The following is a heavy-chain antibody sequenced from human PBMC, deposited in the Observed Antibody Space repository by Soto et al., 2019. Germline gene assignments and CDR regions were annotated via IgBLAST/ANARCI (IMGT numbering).Heavy chain of an antibody. CDR3: ALVERGTATTVVDAFDI. CDR1: GGFVSSGSYY. CDR2: MSHSGGT. D-gene: IGHD1-1*01. J-gene: IGHJ3*02. Sequence: QVQLQQWGAGLLKPSKTLSLTCAVYGGFVSSGSYYWSWIRRPPGKGLEWIGEMSHSGGTHFNPSLKSRVTISVDTSKNQFSLKMSSVTAADTALYYCALVERGTATTVVDAFDIWGPGTMVTVSS. V-gene: IGHV4-34*01.